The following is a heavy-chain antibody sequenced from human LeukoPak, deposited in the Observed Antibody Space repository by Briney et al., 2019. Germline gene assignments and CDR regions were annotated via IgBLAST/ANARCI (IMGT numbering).Heavy chain of an antibody. CDR3: ARDFFGWSSLGH. CDR2: VQPDGSAK. CDR1: GFTLRSNW. J-gene: IGHJ1*01. D-gene: IGHD6-19*01. Sequence: SGGSLRLSCAASGFTLRSNWMNWVRQAPGKGLEWVAHVQPDGSAKIYADSVKGRFTISRDNAKDSVYLQMNSLRVEDTAVYYCARDFFGWSSLGHWGQGTLVTVSS. V-gene: IGHV3-7*01.